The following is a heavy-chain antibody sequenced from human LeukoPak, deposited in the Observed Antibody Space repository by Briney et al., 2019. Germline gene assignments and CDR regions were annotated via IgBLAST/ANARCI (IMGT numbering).Heavy chain of an antibody. V-gene: IGHV3-21*01. J-gene: IGHJ4*02. CDR1: GFTFSTHN. D-gene: IGHD6-13*01. Sequence: PGGSLRLSCAASGFTFSTHNMDWVCQAPGKGLEWVSSISSSGSYIYYADSVKGRFTSSRDNAKNSLYLQMNSLRAEDTAIYYCARDRAGASAAYFDYWGQGILVTVSS. CDR2: ISSSGSYI. CDR3: ARDRAGASAAYFDY.